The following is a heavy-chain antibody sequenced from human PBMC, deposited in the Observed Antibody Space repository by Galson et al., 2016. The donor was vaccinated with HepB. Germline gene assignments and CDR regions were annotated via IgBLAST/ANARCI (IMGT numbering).Heavy chain of an antibody. CDR3: ARTLYDILAREAFDI. CDR1: GGSISSSGYY. CDR2: IYYSGST. J-gene: IGHJ3*02. D-gene: IGHD3-9*01. V-gene: IGHV4-39*01. Sequence: ETLSLTCTVSGGSISSSGYYWGWIRQPPGKGLEWIGIIYYSGSTYYNPSLKSRVTISVDTSKNQFSLKLSSVTATDTAVYYCARTLYDILAREAFDIWGQGTMVTVSS.